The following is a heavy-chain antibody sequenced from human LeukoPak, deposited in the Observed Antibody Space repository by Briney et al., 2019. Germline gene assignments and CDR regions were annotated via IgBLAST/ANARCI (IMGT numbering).Heavy chain of an antibody. CDR2: IYYSGST. Sequence: SETLSLTCTVSGGSISSYYWSWIRQPPGKGLEWIGYIYYSGSTNYNPSLKSRVTISVETSKNQFSLKLSSVTAADTAVYYCARVILEPLGSYYYGMDVRGQGTTVTVSS. J-gene: IGHJ6*02. D-gene: IGHD3-3*01. CDR1: GGSISSYY. V-gene: IGHV4-59*01. CDR3: ARVILEPLGSYYYGMDV.